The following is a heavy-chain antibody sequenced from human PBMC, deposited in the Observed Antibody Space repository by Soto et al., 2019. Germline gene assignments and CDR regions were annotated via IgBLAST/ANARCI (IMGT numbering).Heavy chain of an antibody. V-gene: IGHV1-69*13. J-gene: IGHJ5*02. CDR2: IIPIFGTA. D-gene: IGHD2-2*02. CDR3: ATPGYCSSTSCYTSWFDP. Sequence: SVTVSCKASGGTFSSYAISWVRQAPGQGLEWMGGIIPIFGTANYAQKFQGRVTITADESTSTAYMELSSLRSEDTAVYYCATPGYCSSTSCYTSWFDPWGQGTRVTVSS. CDR1: GGTFSSYA.